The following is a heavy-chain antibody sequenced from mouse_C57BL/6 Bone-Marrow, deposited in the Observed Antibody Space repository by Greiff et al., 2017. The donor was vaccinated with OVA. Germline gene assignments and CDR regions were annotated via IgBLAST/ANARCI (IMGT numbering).Heavy chain of an antibody. CDR3: ARYRGVNWYFEV. V-gene: IGHV7-3*01. Sequence: EVQVVESGGGLVQPGGSLSLSCAASGFTFTDYYMSWVRQPPGKALEWLGFIRTKANGYTTEYSASVKGRFTISRDNSQSILYLQMNALGAEDSATYCCARYRGVNWYFEVWGTGTTVTVSA. CDR1: GFTFTDYY. J-gene: IGHJ1*03. CDR2: IRTKANGYTT.